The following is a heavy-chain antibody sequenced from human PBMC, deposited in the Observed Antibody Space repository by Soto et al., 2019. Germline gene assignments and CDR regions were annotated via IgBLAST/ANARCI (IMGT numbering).Heavy chain of an antibody. D-gene: IGHD5-18*01. J-gene: IGHJ4*02. CDR2: IYYSGST. V-gene: IGHV4-39*01. CDR1: GGSISSSSYY. Sequence: QLQLQESGPGLVKPSETLSLTCTVSGGSISSSSYYWGWIRQPPGKGLEWIGSIYYSGSTYYNPSLKSRVTISVDTSKNQFSLKLSSVTAADTAVYYCARQDTAFRPGYFDYWGQGTLVTVSS. CDR3: ARQDTAFRPGYFDY.